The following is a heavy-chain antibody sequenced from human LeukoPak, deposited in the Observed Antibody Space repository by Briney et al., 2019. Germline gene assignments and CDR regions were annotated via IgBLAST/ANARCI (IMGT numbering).Heavy chain of an antibody. J-gene: IGHJ4*02. CDR2: INHSGST. D-gene: IGHD4-17*01. Sequence: SETLSLTCAIYGGSFSDYYWSWIRQPPGKGLEWIGEINHSGSTNYNPSLTSRVTMSVDTSKNQFSLKLSSVTAADTAVYYCAIKDYGDYEAFDFWGQGTLVTVSS. CDR1: GGSFSDYY. CDR3: AIKDYGDYEAFDF. V-gene: IGHV4-34*01.